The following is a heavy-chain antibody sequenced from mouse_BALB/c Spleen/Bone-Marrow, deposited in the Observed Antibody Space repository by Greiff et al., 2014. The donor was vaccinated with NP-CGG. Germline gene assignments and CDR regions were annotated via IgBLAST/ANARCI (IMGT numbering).Heavy chain of an antibody. Sequence: EVKVEESGGGLMQPGESLKLSCESNEYEFPSHDMSWVRKTPEKRLELVAAINSDGGSTFYPDTMERRFIISRDNTKKTLYLQMSSLRSEDTALYYCARQGDYGSSWFAYWGQGTLVTVSA. J-gene: IGHJ3*01. CDR2: INSDGGST. CDR3: ARQGDYGSSWFAY. CDR1: EYEFPSHD. V-gene: IGHV5-2*03. D-gene: IGHD1-1*01.